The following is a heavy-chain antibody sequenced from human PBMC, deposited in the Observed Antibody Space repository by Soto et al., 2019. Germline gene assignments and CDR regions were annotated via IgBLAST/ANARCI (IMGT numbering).Heavy chain of an antibody. CDR2: IKSKTDGGTT. V-gene: IGHV3-15*01. J-gene: IGHJ6*02. CDR3: TTDSYSSGYYDYYYGMDV. D-gene: IGHD3-22*01. CDR1: GFTFSNAW. Sequence: EVQLVESGGGLVKPGGSLRLSCAASGFTFSNAWMSWVRQAPGKGLEWVGRIKSKTDGGTTDYAAPVKGRFTISRDDSKNTLYLQMNSLKTEDTAVYYCTTDSYSSGYYDYYYGMDVWGQGTTVTVSS.